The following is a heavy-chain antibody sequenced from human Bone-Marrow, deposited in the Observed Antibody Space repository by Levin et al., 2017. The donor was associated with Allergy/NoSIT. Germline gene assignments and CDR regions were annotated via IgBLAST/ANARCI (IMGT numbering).Heavy chain of an antibody. Sequence: SCAASGFTFSDYYMSWIRQAPGKGLEWVSYISSSGSTIYYADSVKGRFTISRDNAKNSLYLQMNSLRAEDTAVYYCARDIKLSTTGTRGNYYGMDVWGQGTTVTVSS. J-gene: IGHJ6*02. CDR2: ISSSGSTI. CDR3: ARDIKLSTTGTRGNYYGMDV. CDR1: GFTFSDYY. V-gene: IGHV3-11*01. D-gene: IGHD1-1*01.